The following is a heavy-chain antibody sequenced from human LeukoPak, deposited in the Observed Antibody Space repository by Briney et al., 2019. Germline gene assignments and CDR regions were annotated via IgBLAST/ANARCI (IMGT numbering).Heavy chain of an antibody. CDR2: ISLTGLT. Sequence: PSETLSLTCGVSGGSISDTNWWSWVRQPPGQGLEWIGEISLTGLTHYNPSLESRVTVSLDKSKNQLSLNLTSVTAADTAVYYCSRENGAFSPFGYWGQGALVTVLS. V-gene: IGHV4-4*02. CDR1: GGSISDTNW. D-gene: IGHD2-8*01. J-gene: IGHJ4*02. CDR3: SRENGAFSPFGY.